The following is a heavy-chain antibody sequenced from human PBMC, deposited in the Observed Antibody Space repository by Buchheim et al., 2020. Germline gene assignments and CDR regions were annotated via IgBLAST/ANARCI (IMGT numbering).Heavy chain of an antibody. V-gene: IGHV3-74*01. Sequence: EVQLVESGGGLVQPGGSLRLSCVASGCTFTSYWMNWVRQATGKGLMWVARIKSDGSTTNYEDSVKGRITISRDNAQKKMYLQMNSLIAEDTAVYYCVRSLDSGSSLDYWGQGTL. J-gene: IGHJ4*02. D-gene: IGHD1-26*01. CDR2: IKSDGSTT. CDR3: VRSLDSGSSLDY. CDR1: GCTFTSYW.